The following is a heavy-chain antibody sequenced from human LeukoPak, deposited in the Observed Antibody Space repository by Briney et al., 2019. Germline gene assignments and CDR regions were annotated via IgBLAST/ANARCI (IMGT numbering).Heavy chain of an antibody. D-gene: IGHD5-18*01. J-gene: IGHJ4*02. Sequence: QPGRSLRLSCAASGFTFNNYGRHWVRQAPGKGLEWVAVVSFDGSQKYEADSVKGRFTISRDKSNNTLYLQMDSLRAEDTAVYYCARGFRDTAMFLDYWGQGTLVTVSS. CDR2: VSFDGSQK. V-gene: IGHV3-30*03. CDR3: ARGFRDTAMFLDY. CDR1: GFTFNNYG.